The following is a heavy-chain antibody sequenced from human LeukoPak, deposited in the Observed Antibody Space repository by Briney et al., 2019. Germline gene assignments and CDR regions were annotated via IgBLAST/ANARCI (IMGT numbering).Heavy chain of an antibody. D-gene: IGHD1-20*01. CDR1: GGSISSYY. V-gene: IGHV4-59*01. Sequence: PSETLSLTCTVPGGSISSYYWSWIRQPPGKGLEWIGYIYYSGSTNYNPSLKSRVTISVDTSKNQFSLKLSSVTAADTAVYYCARGFYNWNDGVDYWGQGTLVTVSS. J-gene: IGHJ4*02. CDR3: ARGFYNWNDGVDY. CDR2: IYYSGST.